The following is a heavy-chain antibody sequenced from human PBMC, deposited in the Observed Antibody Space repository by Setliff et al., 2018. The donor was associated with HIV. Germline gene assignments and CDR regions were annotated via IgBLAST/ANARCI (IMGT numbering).Heavy chain of an antibody. CDR1: GDSVSSNSAA. CDR2: TLFRSKWYN. Sequence: SQTLSLTCAISGDSVSSNSAAWHWIRQSPGRGLEWLGRTLFRSKWYNEYAASVKSRVTFSADTSKNQFSLQVNSVTPEDTAVYYCAREDPRVSASHFDYWGQGILVTVS. J-gene: IGHJ4*02. D-gene: IGHD2-8*01. CDR3: AREDPRVSASHFDY. V-gene: IGHV6-1*01.